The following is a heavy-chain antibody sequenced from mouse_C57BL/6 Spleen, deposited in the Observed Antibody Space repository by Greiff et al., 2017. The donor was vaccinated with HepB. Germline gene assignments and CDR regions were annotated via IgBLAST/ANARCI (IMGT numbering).Heavy chain of an antibody. D-gene: IGHD1-1*01. Sequence: VQLQQSGAELVKPGASVKISCKASGYAFSSYWMNWVKQRPGKGLEWIGQIYPGDGDTNYNGKFKGKATLTADKSSSTAYMQLSSLTSEDSAVYFCAKGGYYYGRYWYFEGWGTGTTVTVSS. V-gene: IGHV1-80*01. CDR2: IYPGDGDT. CDR1: GYAFSSYW. CDR3: AKGGYYYGRYWYFEG. J-gene: IGHJ1*03.